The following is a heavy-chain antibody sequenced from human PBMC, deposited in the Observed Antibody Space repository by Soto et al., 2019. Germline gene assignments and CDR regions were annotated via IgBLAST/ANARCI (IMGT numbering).Heavy chain of an antibody. J-gene: IGHJ4*02. D-gene: IGHD3-16*02. CDR1: GGSISSGDYY. CDR3: ARAALGAFGGVIVGVYFDY. V-gene: IGHV4-30-4*01. CDR2: IYYSGST. Sequence: PSETLSLTCTVSGGSISSGDYYWSWIRQPPWKGLERIGYIYYSGSTYYNPSLKSRVTISVDTSKNQFSLKLSSVTAADTAVYYCARAALGAFGGVIVGVYFDYWGQGXLVTVYS.